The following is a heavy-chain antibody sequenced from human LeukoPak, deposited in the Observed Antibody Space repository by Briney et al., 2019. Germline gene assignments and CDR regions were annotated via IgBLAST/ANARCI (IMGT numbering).Heavy chain of an antibody. CDR1: GFTFSNFG. Sequence: GGSLRLSCAASGFTFSNFGVSWVRQAPGKGLEWVSTISGSAGSTHYADSVKGRFTISRDTSKNMLYLQMTSLRAEDTALYYCAKGSTFGDLNYFDSWGQGALVSVSS. J-gene: IGHJ4*02. CDR3: AKGSTFGDLNYFDS. V-gene: IGHV3-23*01. CDR2: ISGSAGST. D-gene: IGHD4-17*01.